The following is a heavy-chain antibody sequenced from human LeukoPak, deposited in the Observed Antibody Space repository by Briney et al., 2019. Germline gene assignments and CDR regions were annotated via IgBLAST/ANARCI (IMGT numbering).Heavy chain of an antibody. V-gene: IGHV3-64*01. CDR2: ISSNGGST. CDR1: GFTFSSYA. D-gene: IGHD4-17*01. CDR3: ARGSDYGDYVVDY. J-gene: IGHJ4*02. Sequence: GGSLRLSCAASGFTFSSYAMHWVRPAPGKGLEYVSAISSNGGSTYYANSVKGRFTISRDNSKNTLYLQMGSLRAEDMAVYYCARGSDYGDYVVDYWGQGTLATVSS.